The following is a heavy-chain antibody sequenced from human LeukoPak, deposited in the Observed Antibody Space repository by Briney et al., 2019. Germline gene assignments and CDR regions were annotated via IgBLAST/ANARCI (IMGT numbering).Heavy chain of an antibody. CDR2: IYYSGST. J-gene: IGHJ4*02. D-gene: IGHD2-2*01. V-gene: IGHV4-59*01. Sequence: SKTLSLTCTVSGGSISSYYWSWIRQPPGKGLEWIGYIYYSGSTNYNPSLKSRVTISVDTSKNQFSLKLSSVTAADTAVYYCARGEQLLATPYYFDYWGQGTLVTVSS. CDR1: GGSISSYY. CDR3: ARGEQLLATPYYFDY.